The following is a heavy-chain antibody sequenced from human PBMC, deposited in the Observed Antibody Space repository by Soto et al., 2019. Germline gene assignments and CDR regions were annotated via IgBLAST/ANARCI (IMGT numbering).Heavy chain of an antibody. CDR1: GFTFSSYA. CDR2: ISSNGGST. Sequence: HPGGSLRLSCAASGFTFSSYAMHWVRQAPGKGLEYVSAISSNGGSTYYANSVKGRFTISRDNSKNTLYLQMGSLRAGDMAVYYCARGGFPYDYIWGSYRPYYFDYWGQGTLVTVSS. V-gene: IGHV3-64*01. CDR3: ARGGFPYDYIWGSYRPYYFDY. D-gene: IGHD3-16*02. J-gene: IGHJ4*02.